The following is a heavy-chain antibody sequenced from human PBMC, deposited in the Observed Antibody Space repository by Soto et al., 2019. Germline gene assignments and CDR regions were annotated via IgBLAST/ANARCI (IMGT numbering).Heavy chain of an antibody. Sequence: PSETLSLTCTVSGGSISSYYWSWIRQPPGKGLEWIGYIYYSGSTNYNPSLKSRVTISVDTSKNQFSLKLSSVTAADTAVYYCARGRYDSSGYYPPNDAFDIWGQGTMVTVSS. J-gene: IGHJ3*02. D-gene: IGHD3-22*01. CDR1: GGSISSYY. CDR3: ARGRYDSSGYYPPNDAFDI. V-gene: IGHV4-59*01. CDR2: IYYSGST.